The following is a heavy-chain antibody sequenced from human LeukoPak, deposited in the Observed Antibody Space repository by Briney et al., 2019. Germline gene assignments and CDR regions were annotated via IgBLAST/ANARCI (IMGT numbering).Heavy chain of an antibody. CDR1: GFTFSSYA. CDR3: ARGVTYYDILTGYFYYYCGMDV. Sequence: GGSLRLSCAASGFTFSSYAMSWVRQAPGKGLEWVSAISGSGGSTYYADSVKGRFTISRDNSKNTLYLQMNSLRAEDTAVYYCARGVTYYDILTGYFYYYCGMDVWGQGTTVTVSS. V-gene: IGHV3-23*01. D-gene: IGHD3-9*01. CDR2: ISGSGGST. J-gene: IGHJ6*02.